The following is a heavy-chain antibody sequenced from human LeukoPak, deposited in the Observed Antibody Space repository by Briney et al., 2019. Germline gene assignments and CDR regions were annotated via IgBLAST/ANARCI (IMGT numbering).Heavy chain of an antibody. Sequence: PGGSLRLSCAASGFTFSHYAMNWVRQAPGKGLEWVSSVTGRGDTTHYADSVKGRFTISRDNSKNTLYLQMNSLRAEDTAVYYCAKDLARYFDYWGQGTLVTVSS. V-gene: IGHV3-23*01. CDR1: GFTFSHYA. CDR3: AKDLARYFDY. CDR2: VTGRGDTT. J-gene: IGHJ4*02.